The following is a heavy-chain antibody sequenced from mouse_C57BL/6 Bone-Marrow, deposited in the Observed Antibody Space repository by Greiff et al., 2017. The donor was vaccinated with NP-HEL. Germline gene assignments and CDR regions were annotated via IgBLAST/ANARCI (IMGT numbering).Heavy chain of an antibody. CDR1: GFTFSSYA. Sequence: VQLQQSGGGLVKPGGSLKLSCAASGFTFSSYAMSWVRQTPEKRLEWVATISDGGSYTYYPDNVKGRFTISRDNTKNNLYLQMSHLKSEDTAMYYCTRAPFTVEMDYWGQGTSVTVSS. CDR3: TRAPFTVEMDY. CDR2: ISDGGSYT. D-gene: IGHD1-1*01. V-gene: IGHV5-4*01. J-gene: IGHJ4*01.